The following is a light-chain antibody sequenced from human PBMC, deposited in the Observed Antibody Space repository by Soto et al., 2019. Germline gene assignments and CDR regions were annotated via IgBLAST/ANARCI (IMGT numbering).Light chain of an antibody. V-gene: IGKV3-20*01. CDR3: QQYLRSPRT. J-gene: IGKJ1*01. CDR1: ESVSSPY. Sequence: EIVLTQSPDILSLSPGERATLSCRASESVSSPYLAWYQQKPGQPPRLLIYGASNRATGISDRFSGSGSGTDFTLTISRLEPEDFAVYYCQQYLRSPRTFGQGTKV. CDR2: GAS.